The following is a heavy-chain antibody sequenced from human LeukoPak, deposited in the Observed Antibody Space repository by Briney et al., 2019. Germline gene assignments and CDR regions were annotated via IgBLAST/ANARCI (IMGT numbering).Heavy chain of an antibody. CDR2: ISYDGSNK. J-gene: IGHJ5*01. Sequence: GGSLRLSCAASGFTFSSYAMHWVRQAPGKGLEWVAVISYDGSNKYYVDSVKGRFTISRDNSKNTLYLQMNSLRAEDTAVYYCARDSVRNQLEPFWFDSWGQGTLVTVSS. CDR3: ARDSVRNQLEPFWFDS. CDR1: GFTFSSYA. D-gene: IGHD1-1*01. V-gene: IGHV3-30*01.